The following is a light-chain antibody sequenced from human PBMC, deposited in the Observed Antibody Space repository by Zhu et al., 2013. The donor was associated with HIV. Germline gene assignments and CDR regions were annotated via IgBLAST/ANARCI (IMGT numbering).Light chain of an antibody. CDR3: QQYSSWPPLT. V-gene: IGKV3-15*01. Sequence: DIVMTQSPATLSVSPGERATLSCRASQSVSGNLAWYQQKPGQAPRLLIYGASARATGIPARFSGSGSGTEFTLTITRLQSEDFAIYYCQQYSSWPPLTFGGGTKVEIK. CDR1: QSVSGN. J-gene: IGKJ4*01. CDR2: GAS.